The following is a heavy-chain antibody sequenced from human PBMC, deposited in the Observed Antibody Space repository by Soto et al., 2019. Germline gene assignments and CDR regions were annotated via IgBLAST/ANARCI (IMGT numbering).Heavy chain of an antibody. Sequence: QVQLVESGGGVVQPGRSLRRSCAASGFTFSTYGMHWVRQAPGKGLEWVAVISYDGNNKYYADSVKGRFTIARDNSKNTLFLQMDSLRAEDTAVYYCAKDHLLSTVTTPGYWGQGTLVTVSS. CDR3: AKDHLLSTVTTPGY. CDR2: ISYDGNNK. D-gene: IGHD4-17*01. CDR1: GFTFSTYG. J-gene: IGHJ4*02. V-gene: IGHV3-30*18.